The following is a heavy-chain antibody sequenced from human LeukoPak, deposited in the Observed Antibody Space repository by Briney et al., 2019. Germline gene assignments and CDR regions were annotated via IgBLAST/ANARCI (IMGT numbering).Heavy chain of an antibody. CDR2: ISGSGGST. CDR1: GFTFSSYA. J-gene: IGHJ4*02. CDR3: AKDRGTTVVYFYFDY. D-gene: IGHD4-23*01. V-gene: IGHV3-23*01. Sequence: GGSLRLSCAASGFTFSSYAMSWVRLAPGKGLEWVSAISGSGGSTYYADSVKGRFTISRDNSKNTLYLQMNSLRAEDTAVYYCAKDRGTTVVYFYFDYWGQGTLVTVSS.